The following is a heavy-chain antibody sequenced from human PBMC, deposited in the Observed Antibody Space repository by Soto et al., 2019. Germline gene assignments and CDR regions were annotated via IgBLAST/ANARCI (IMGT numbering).Heavy chain of an antibody. Sequence: SETLSLTCAFYCGPFIGYYWTWIRQPPGKGLEWIGEINHSGTINFNPSLKSRLTISLDTSKKHFSLKLSSVTDADTAAYYCARADRTLVTSYSLDVWGQGTTVTVSS. CDR1: CGPFIGYY. V-gene: IGHV4-34*01. CDR2: INHSGTI. J-gene: IGHJ6*02. D-gene: IGHD2-21*02. CDR3: ARADRTLVTSYSLDV.